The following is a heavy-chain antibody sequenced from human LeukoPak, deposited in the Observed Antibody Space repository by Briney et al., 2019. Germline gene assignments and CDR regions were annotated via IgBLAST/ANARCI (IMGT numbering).Heavy chain of an antibody. Sequence: PGGSLRLSYAASGFTFSSYAMSWVRQAPGKGLEWVSAISGSGGSTYYADSVKGRFTISRDNSKNTLYLQMNSLRAEDTAVYYCAKDTPITKWGGIQLMGYWGQGTLVTVSS. CDR2: ISGSGGST. CDR3: AKDTPITKWGGIQLMGY. J-gene: IGHJ4*02. D-gene: IGHD5-18*01. V-gene: IGHV3-23*01. CDR1: GFTFSSYA.